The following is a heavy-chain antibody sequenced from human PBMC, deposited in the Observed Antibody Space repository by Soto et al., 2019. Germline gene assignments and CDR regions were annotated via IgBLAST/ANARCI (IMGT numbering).Heavy chain of an antibody. CDR3: AKDFRTAMVHYYYYYGMDV. Sequence: XGSLRLSCAADGFTVRSYGMHWVRQAPGNGLEWVAVISYDGSNKYYADSVKGRFTISRDNSKNTLYLQMNSLRAEDTAVYYCAKDFRTAMVHYYYYYGMDVWGQGTTVTVSS. V-gene: IGHV3-30*18. CDR1: GFTVRSYG. D-gene: IGHD5-18*01. J-gene: IGHJ6*02. CDR2: ISYDGSNK.